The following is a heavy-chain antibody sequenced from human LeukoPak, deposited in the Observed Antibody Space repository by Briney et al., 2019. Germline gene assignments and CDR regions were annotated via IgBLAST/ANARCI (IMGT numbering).Heavy chain of an antibody. CDR3: ARELEYSSSSRADAFDI. CDR2: IYYSGST. Sequence: PSETLSLTCTVSGGSISSYCWSWIRQPPGKGLEWIGYIYYSGSTNYNPSLKSRVTISVDTSKNQFSLKLSSVTAADTAVYYCARELEYSSSSRADAFDIWGQGTMVTVSS. CDR1: GGSISSYC. V-gene: IGHV4-59*01. J-gene: IGHJ3*02. D-gene: IGHD6-6*01.